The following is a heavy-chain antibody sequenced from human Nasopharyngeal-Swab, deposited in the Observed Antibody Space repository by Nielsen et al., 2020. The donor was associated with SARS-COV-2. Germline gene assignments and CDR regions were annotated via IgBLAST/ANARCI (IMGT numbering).Heavy chain of an antibody. V-gene: IGHV4-39*01. CDR2: IYYSGST. CDR3: ARGPSIAAAGDFDY. Sequence: SETLSLTCTVSGGSISSSRYYWGWIRHPPGKGLEWIGSIYYSGSTYYNPSLKSRVTISVDTSKNQFSLKLSSVTAADTAVYYCARGPSIAAAGDFDYWGQGTLVTVSS. CDR1: GGSISSSRYY. D-gene: IGHD6-13*01. J-gene: IGHJ4*02.